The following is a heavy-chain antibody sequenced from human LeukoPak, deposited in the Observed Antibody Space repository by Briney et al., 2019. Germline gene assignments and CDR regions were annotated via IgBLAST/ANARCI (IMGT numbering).Heavy chain of an antibody. CDR2: IQQDGSEK. CDR3: ARRWVSGSNFDS. V-gene: IGHV3-7*01. J-gene: IGHJ4*02. D-gene: IGHD1-14*01. CDR1: GFTFSTYW. Sequence: GGSLRLSCAASGFTFSTYWMSWVRQAPGKGLEWVANIQQDGSEKYYVASVKGRFTISRDNAKNSLYLQMNSLRVKDTAVYYCARRWVSGSNFDSWGQGTLVTVSS.